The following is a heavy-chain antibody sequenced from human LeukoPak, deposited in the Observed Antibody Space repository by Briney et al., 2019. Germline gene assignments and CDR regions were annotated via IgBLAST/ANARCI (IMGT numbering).Heavy chain of an antibody. Sequence: GGSLRLSCAASGFTFSSYAMSWVCQAPGKGLEWVSGVTGTGSSTYYADSVKGRFTISRDNSKNMLYLQIDSLRDEDTAVYYCAKLTQTLDYWGQGTLVTVSS. CDR1: GFTFSSYA. D-gene: IGHD3-9*01. J-gene: IGHJ4*02. CDR2: VTGTGSST. CDR3: AKLTQTLDY. V-gene: IGHV3-23*01.